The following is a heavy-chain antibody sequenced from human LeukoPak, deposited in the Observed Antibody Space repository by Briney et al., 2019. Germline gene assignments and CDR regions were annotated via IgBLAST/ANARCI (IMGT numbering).Heavy chain of an antibody. D-gene: IGHD2-21*02. CDR2: ISAYNGNT. CDR1: GYTFTSYG. CDR3: ARRRIVVVTAIHDAFDI. J-gene: IGHJ3*02. Sequence: GASVKVSCKASGYTFTSYGISWVRQAPGQGLEWMGWISAYNGNTNYAQKLQGRVTMTTDTSTSTAYMELRSLRSDDTAVYYCARRRIVVVTAIHDAFDIWGQGTMVTVSS. V-gene: IGHV1-18*01.